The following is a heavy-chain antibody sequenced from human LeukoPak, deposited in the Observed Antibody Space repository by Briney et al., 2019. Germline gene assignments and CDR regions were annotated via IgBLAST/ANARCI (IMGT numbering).Heavy chain of an antibody. Sequence: PGGSLRLSCAASGFTFDDYAMHWVRQAPGKGLEWVSGISWNSGSIGYADSVKGRFTISRDNAKNSLYLQMNSLRAEDTALYYCAKETYYYDSSGYSNRAFDIWGQGTMVTVSS. CDR2: ISWNSGSI. D-gene: IGHD3-22*01. CDR3: AKETYYYDSSGYSNRAFDI. V-gene: IGHV3-9*01. J-gene: IGHJ3*02. CDR1: GFTFDDYA.